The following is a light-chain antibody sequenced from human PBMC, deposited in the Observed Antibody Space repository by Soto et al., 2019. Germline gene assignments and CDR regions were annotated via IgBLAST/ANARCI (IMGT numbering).Light chain of an antibody. CDR3: QQFSSYPLT. Sequence: EIVLTQSPGTLSLSPGERATLSCRASQSVSSNLAWYQQKPGQAPRLLIYGASSRATGIPDRFSGSGSGTDFTLTISRLEPEGFAVYYCQQFSSYPLTFGGGTKVDIK. CDR1: QSVSSN. J-gene: IGKJ4*01. CDR2: GAS. V-gene: IGKV3-20*01.